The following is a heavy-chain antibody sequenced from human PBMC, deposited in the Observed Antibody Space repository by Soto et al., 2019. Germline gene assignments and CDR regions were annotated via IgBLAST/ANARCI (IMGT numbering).Heavy chain of an antibody. J-gene: IGHJ6*02. Sequence: ASVKVSCKASGYTFTSYAMHWVRQAPGQRLEWMGWINAGNGNTKYSQKFQGRVTITRDTSASTAYMELSSLRSEDTAVYYCARCTVGATTYYYYYGMDVWGQGTTVTVSS. CDR2: INAGNGNT. V-gene: IGHV1-3*01. CDR3: ARCTVGATTYYYYYGMDV. D-gene: IGHD1-26*01. CDR1: GYTFTSYA.